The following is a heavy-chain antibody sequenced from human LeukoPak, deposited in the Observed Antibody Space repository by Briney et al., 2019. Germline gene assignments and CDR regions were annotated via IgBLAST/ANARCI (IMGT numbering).Heavy chain of an antibody. CDR2: ISGSGGST. D-gene: IGHD3-22*01. CDR1: GFTFSTNG. Sequence: PGGSLRLSCAASGFTFSTNGMNWVRQAPGKGLEWVSGISGSGGSTYYADSVKGRLTISRDNSKNTLYLQMNSLRAEDTAVYYCAKDLFRGYYDSSGYAFDIWGQGTMVTVSS. V-gene: IGHV3-23*01. J-gene: IGHJ3*02. CDR3: AKDLFRGYYDSSGYAFDI.